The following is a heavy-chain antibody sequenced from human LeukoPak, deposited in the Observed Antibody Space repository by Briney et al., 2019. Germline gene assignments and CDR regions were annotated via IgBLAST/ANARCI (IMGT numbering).Heavy chain of an antibody. CDR1: GDSISSYY. D-gene: IGHD6-13*01. V-gene: IGHV4-59*01. CDR3: ARSASSWYDYFDY. CDR2: THHSGST. Sequence: SETLSLTCSVSGDSISSYYWNWIRQPPGKGLEWIGYTHHSGSTNYNPSLKSRVTISVDTSKNQFSLKLSSVTAADTAVYYCARSASSWYDYFDYWGQGTLVTVSS. J-gene: IGHJ4*02.